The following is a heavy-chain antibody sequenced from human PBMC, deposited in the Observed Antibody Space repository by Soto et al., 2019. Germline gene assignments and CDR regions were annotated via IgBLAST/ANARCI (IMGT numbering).Heavy chain of an antibody. CDR1: GYTFTGYY. CDR2: INPNSGGT. D-gene: IGHD3-10*01. V-gene: IGHV1-2*04. Sequence: ASVKVSCKASGYTFTGYYMHWVRQAPGQGLEWMGWINPNSGGTNYAQKFQGWVTMTRDTSISTAYMELSRLRSDDTAVYYCARARISYGSGTLGDYYYYYMDVWGKGTTVTVSS. J-gene: IGHJ6*03. CDR3: ARARISYGSGTLGDYYYYYMDV.